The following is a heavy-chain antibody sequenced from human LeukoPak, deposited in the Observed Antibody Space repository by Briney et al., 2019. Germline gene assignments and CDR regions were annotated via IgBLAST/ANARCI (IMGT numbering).Heavy chain of an antibody. V-gene: IGHV1-18*01. Sequence: ASVKVSCKASGYTFTSYGISWVRQAPGQGLEWMGWISAYNGNTNYAQKLQGRVTMTTDASTSTAYMELSSLRSEDTAVYYCARDRMIVVVHTAFDIWGQGTMVTVSS. CDR2: ISAYNGNT. CDR1: GYTFTSYG. D-gene: IGHD3-22*01. CDR3: ARDRMIVVVHTAFDI. J-gene: IGHJ3*02.